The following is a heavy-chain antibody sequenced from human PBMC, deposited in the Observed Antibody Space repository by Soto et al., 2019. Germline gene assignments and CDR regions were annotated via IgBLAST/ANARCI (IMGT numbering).Heavy chain of an antibody. J-gene: IGHJ4*02. CDR3: AKEVGLSGSYYISSSYYFDY. CDR2: ISYDGSNT. CDR1: GFTFSNYG. D-gene: IGHD1-26*01. V-gene: IGHV3-30*18. Sequence: QVQLVESGGGVVQPGRSLRLSCAASGFTFSNYGMHWVRQAPGKGLEWVAIISYDGSNTYYADSVKGRFTISRDNSKNTLYLQMNSLRVEDTSVYYCAKEVGLSGSYYISSSYYFDYWGKGTLVTVSS.